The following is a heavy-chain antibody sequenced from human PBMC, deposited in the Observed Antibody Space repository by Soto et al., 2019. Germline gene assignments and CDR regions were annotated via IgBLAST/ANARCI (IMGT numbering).Heavy chain of an antibody. CDR3: AKRGGSGAATSSRSWFDP. J-gene: IGHJ5*02. CDR1: GFTFSSYA. CDR2: ISGSGGST. D-gene: IGHD2-15*01. V-gene: IGHV3-23*01. Sequence: EVQLLESGGGLVQPGGSLRLSCAASGFTFSSYAMSWVRQAPGKGLEWVSAISGSGGSTYYADSVKGRFTISRDNSKNTLDLQMNCLRAEDTAVYYCAKRGGSGAATSSRSWFDPWGQGTLVTVSS.